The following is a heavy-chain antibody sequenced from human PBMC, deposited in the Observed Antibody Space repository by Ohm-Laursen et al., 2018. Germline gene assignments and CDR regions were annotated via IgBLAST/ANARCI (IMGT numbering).Heavy chain of an antibody. CDR2: IHHGGST. V-gene: IGHV4-38-2*01. J-gene: IGHJ4*02. Sequence: SETLSLTCAVSGYSIRSGYHWGWVRQPPGKGLEWVGSIHHGGSTHYKTSLKSRVTISADTSKNQFSLKLSSVTAADTAVYYCARVRGVVAAGTFDYWDQGTLVTVSS. CDR3: ARVRGVVAAGTFDY. CDR1: GYSIRSGYH. D-gene: IGHD6-13*01.